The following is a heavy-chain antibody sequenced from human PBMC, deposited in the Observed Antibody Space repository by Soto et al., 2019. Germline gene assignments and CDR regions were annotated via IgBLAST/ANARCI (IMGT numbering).Heavy chain of an antibody. Sequence: PSETLSLTCTVSGGSMSSEGYYWSWIRQHPGKGLEWIGSVYYRGRSYSKSSVKSRVTISVDTSKNQFSLNLNSVTASDTAVYFCVSQRTSVLTQAYFDYWGPGALVTVSS. CDR1: GGSMSSEGYY. D-gene: IGHD2-8*01. J-gene: IGHJ4*02. CDR3: VSQRTSVLTQAYFDY. CDR2: VYYRGRS. V-gene: IGHV4-39*01.